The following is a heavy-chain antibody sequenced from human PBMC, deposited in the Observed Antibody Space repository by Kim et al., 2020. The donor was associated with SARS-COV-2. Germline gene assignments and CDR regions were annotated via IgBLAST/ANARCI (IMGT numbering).Heavy chain of an antibody. Sequence: YADSVEGRFTISRDNSKNTLYLQMNSLRAEDTAVYYCARDLVFLSYYGMDVWGQGTTVTVSS. V-gene: IGHV3-33*01. CDR3: ARDLVFLSYYGMDV. D-gene: IGHD3-10*01. J-gene: IGHJ6*02.